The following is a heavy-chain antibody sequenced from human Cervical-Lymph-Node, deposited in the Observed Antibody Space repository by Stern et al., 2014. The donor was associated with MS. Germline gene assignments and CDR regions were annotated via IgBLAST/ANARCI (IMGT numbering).Heavy chain of an antibody. V-gene: IGHV4-61*02. CDR1: GGSISSSGYY. J-gene: IGHJ5*02. Sequence: QVQLVESGPGLVKPSQTLSLTCTASGGSISSSGYYWSWIRQPADKGLEWIGRLHDSGSTYYNPFLKSRVTISMDTAKNPFALKLPCVAAADTAVYYCATTRWDLFSWNWFDPWGQGTLVTVSS. CDR3: ATTRWDLFSWNWFDP. CDR2: LHDSGST. D-gene: IGHD1-26*01.